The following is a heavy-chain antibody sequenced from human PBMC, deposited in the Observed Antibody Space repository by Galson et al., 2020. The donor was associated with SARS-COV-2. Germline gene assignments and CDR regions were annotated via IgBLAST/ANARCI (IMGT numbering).Heavy chain of an antibody. CDR2: ISYDGSNK. CDR3: ATGTYYYDSSGSHPEDFDY. Sequence: GESLKISCAASGFTFSIYGMHWVRQAPGKELEWVAVISYDGSNKYYADSVKGRFTISRDNSKNTLYLQMNSLRAEDTAVYYCATGTYYYDSSGSHPEDFDYWGQGTLVTVSS. V-gene: IGHV3-30*03. CDR1: GFTFSIYG. J-gene: IGHJ4*02. D-gene: IGHD3-22*01.